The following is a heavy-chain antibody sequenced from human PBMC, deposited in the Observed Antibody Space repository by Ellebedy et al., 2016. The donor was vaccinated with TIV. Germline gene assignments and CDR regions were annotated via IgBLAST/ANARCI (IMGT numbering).Heavy chain of an antibody. CDR1: GLNFYKAW. CDR3: TTGGISDKRWHYDGLDV. D-gene: IGHD1-14*01. J-gene: IGHJ6*02. Sequence: PGGSLRLSCAASGLNFYKAWMNWVRQAPGKGLEWVGRIKNNYDAGGTTDYAASVEGRFTISRDDSENTLLLQMNSLKIEDGGVYYCTTGGISDKRWHYDGLDVWGQGTTVTVSS. V-gene: IGHV3-15*07. CDR2: IKNNYDAGGTT.